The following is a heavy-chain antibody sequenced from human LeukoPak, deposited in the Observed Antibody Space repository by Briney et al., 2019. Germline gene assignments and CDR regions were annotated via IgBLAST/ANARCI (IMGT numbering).Heavy chain of an antibody. CDR1: GYTFTSYG. V-gene: IGHV1-18*01. Sequence: ASVKFSCKASGYTFTSYGISWARQAPGQGLEWMGWISAYNGNTNYAQKLQGRVTMTTDTSTSTAYMELRSLRSDDTAVYYCARGTPFIAAAGISYFDYWGQGTLVTVSS. CDR3: ARGTPFIAAAGISYFDY. D-gene: IGHD6-13*01. J-gene: IGHJ4*02. CDR2: ISAYNGNT.